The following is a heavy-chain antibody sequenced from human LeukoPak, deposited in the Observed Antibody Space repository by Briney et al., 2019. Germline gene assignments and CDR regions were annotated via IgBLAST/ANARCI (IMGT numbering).Heavy chain of an antibody. D-gene: IGHD3-3*01. CDR3: AREDYDFWSGYPGGGNWFDP. CDR1: GGSISSGGYY. J-gene: IGHJ5*02. Sequence: PQTLSLTCTVSGGSISSGGYYWSWIRQHPGKGLEWIGYIYYSGSTYCNPSLKSRVTISVDTSKNQFSLKLSSVTAADTAVYYCAREDYDFWSGYPGGGNWFDPWGQGTLVTVSS. V-gene: IGHV4-31*03. CDR2: IYYSGST.